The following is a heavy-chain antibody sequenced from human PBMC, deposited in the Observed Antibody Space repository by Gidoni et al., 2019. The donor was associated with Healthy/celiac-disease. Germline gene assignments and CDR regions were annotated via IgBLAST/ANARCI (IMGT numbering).Heavy chain of an antibody. V-gene: IGHV3-30*18. CDR3: AKDGIAVAGYYYYGMDV. Sequence: QVQLVESGGGVVQPGRSLRLSCAASGFTFSSYGMHWVRRAPGKGLGWVAVISYDGSNKYYADSVKGRFTISRDISKNTLYLQMNSLRAEDTAVYYCAKDGIAVAGYYYYGMDVWGQGTTVTVSS. J-gene: IGHJ6*02. D-gene: IGHD6-19*01. CDR2: ISYDGSNK. CDR1: GFTFSSYG.